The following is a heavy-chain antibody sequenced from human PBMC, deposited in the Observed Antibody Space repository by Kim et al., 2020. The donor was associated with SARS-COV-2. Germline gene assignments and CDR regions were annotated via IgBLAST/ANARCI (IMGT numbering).Heavy chain of an antibody. CDR1: GFTFSSYA. CDR2: IYSGGSST. V-gene: IGHV3-23*03. CDR3: AKGNYGVAWGYFDY. J-gene: IGHJ4*02. Sequence: GGSLRLSCAASGFTFSSYAMSWVRQAPGKGLEWVSVIYSGGSSTYYADSVKGRFTISRDNSKNTLYLQMNSLRAEDTAVYYCAKGNYGVAWGYFDYWGQGTLVTVSS. D-gene: IGHD4-17*01.